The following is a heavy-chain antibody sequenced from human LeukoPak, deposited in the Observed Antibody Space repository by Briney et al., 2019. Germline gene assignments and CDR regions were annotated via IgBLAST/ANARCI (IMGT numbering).Heavy chain of an antibody. V-gene: IGHV4-30-4*08. CDR2: IYYSGST. CDR3: ARESDFWSGSHDY. J-gene: IGHJ4*02. Sequence: SWIRQPPGKGLEWIGYIYYSGSTYYNPSLKGRVTISVDTSKNQFSLKLSSVTAADTAVYYCARESDFWSGSHDYWGQGTLVTVSS. D-gene: IGHD3-3*01.